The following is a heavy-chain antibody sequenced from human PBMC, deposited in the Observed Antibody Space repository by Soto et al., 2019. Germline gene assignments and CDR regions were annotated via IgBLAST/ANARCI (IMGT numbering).Heavy chain of an antibody. V-gene: IGHV1-18*01. CDR1: VSTFTIYG. CDR3: EGGWAAGGPFDY. J-gene: IGHJ4*02. CDR2: IIVYNGDT. D-gene: IGHD6-13*01. Sequence: ASWRVSCMASVSTFTIYGITRVRLAPGQGLEWIGWIIVYNGDTNYAQKLQGRITMAAAKSTNQAYMELRGLRIDDQAGYYLEGGWAAGGPFDYWGQGTLVTVSS.